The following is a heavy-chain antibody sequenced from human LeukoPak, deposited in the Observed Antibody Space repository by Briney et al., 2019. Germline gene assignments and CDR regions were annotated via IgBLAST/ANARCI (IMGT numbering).Heavy chain of an antibody. J-gene: IGHJ1*01. D-gene: IGHD3-10*01. CDR1: GYTFTSYY. CDR2: INPSGGST. Sequence: ASVKVSCKASGYTFTSYYMHWVRQAPGQGLEWMGIINPSGGSTSYAQKFQGRVTMTRDTSTSTVYMELSSLRSEDTAVYYCARSSADRGAGAAEYFQHWGQGTLVTVSS. CDR3: ARSSADRGAGAAEYFQH. V-gene: IGHV1-46*01.